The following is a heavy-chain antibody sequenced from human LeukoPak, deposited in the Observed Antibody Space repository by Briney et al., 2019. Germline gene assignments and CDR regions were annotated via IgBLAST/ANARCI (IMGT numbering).Heavy chain of an antibody. V-gene: IGHV3-30*18. CDR1: GFTFSSYA. Sequence: GGSLRLSCAASGFTFSSYAMHWVRQAPGKGLEWVAVISYDGRNKYYADSVKGRFTFSRDNSKNTLYLQMNSLRAEDTAVYYCGKDKWPTVTTSWVGYGGQGTLVTVS. D-gene: IGHD4-17*01. J-gene: IGHJ4*02. CDR3: GKDKWPTVTTSWVGY. CDR2: ISYDGRNK.